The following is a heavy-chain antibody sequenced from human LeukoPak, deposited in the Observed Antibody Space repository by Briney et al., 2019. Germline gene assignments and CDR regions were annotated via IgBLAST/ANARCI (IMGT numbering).Heavy chain of an antibody. J-gene: IGHJ5*02. CDR2: IYYSGST. V-gene: IGHV4-39*01. CDR1: GGSISSSSYY. Sequence: SETLSLTCTVSGGSISSSSYYWGWIRQPPGKGLEWIGSIYYSGSTYYNPSLKSRVTISVDTSKNQFPLKLSSVTAADTAVYYCARHRLTIPNWFDPWGQGTLVTVSS. CDR3: ARHRLTIPNWFDP. D-gene: IGHD3-9*01.